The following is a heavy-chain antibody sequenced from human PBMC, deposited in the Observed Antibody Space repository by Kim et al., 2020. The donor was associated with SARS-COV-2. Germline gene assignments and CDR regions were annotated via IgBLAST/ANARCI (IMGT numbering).Heavy chain of an antibody. CDR1: GFTFSSYA. CDR2: ISGSGGST. J-gene: IGHJ6*02. Sequence: GGSLRLSCAASGFTFSSYAMSWVRQAPGKGLEWVSAISGSGGSTYYADSVKGRFTISRDNSKNTLYLQMNSLRAEDTAVYYCAKAQSFAYYYGSGSYYKDGGYYYYGMDVWGQGTTVTVSS. V-gene: IGHV3-23*01. D-gene: IGHD3-10*01. CDR3: AKAQSFAYYYGSGSYYKDGGYYYYGMDV.